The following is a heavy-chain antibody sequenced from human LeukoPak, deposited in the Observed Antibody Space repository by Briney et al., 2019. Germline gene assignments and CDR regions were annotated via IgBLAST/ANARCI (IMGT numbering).Heavy chain of an antibody. Sequence: ASVMVSCKASGYTFTGYYMHWVRQAPGQGLEWIGWINPNSAGTNYEQKFQGWVTMTRDTSISTAYMELSRLRSDDTAVYYCARDRAYCSSTSCYQYYYYGMDVWGKGTTVTVSS. CDR1: GYTFTGYY. D-gene: IGHD2-2*01. J-gene: IGHJ6*04. V-gene: IGHV1-2*04. CDR3: ARDRAYCSSTSCYQYYYYGMDV. CDR2: INPNSAGT.